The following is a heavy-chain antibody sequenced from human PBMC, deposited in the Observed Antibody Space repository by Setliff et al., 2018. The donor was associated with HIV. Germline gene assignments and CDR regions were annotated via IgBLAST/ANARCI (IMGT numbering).Heavy chain of an antibody. CDR3: ARAKGYCKDDGCFSNFDY. CDR1: HSSVRGHY. CDR2: VFSSGSA. Sequence: SETMSLTCNVAHSSVRGHYWSWIRQSPGKGLEWIGCVFSSGSANYSPSLKSRVTISAYTSKNQFSLKLSSVTAADTAMYYCARAKGYCKDDGCFSNFDYWGQGTLVTVSS. D-gene: IGHD2-15*01. J-gene: IGHJ4*02. V-gene: IGHV4-59*02.